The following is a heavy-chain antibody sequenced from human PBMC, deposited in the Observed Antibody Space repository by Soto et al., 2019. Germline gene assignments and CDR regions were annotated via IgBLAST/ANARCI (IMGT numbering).Heavy chain of an antibody. V-gene: IGHV3-23*01. CDR3: AKRAGYGVVDY. CDR2: ISGSGGST. Sequence: EVQVLESGGGLIQPGGSLRLSCAVSGFTFNIYAMSWVRQAPGKGLEWVSGISGSGGSTYYADSVKGRFTISRDNSKNTLYLQMNSLRAEDTAVYYCAKRAGYGVVDYWGQGTLVTVSS. CDR1: GFTFNIYA. D-gene: IGHD5-12*01. J-gene: IGHJ4*02.